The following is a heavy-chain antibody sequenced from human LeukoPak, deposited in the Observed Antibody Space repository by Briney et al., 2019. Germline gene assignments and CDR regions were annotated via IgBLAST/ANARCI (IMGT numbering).Heavy chain of an antibody. V-gene: IGHV4-59*08. CDR1: GGSISSYY. CDR2: IYYSGST. J-gene: IGHJ4*02. CDR3: ARRTARGVAYDY. D-gene: IGHD3-10*01. Sequence: SETLSLTCTVSGGSISSYYWSWIRQPPGKGLEWIGYIYYSGSTNYNPSLKSRVTISVDTSKNQFSLKLSSVTAADTAVYYCARRTARGVAYDYWGQGTLVTVSS.